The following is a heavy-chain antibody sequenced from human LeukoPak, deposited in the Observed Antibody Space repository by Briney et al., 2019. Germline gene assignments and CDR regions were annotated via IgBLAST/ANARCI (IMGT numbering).Heavy chain of an antibody. J-gene: IGHJ4*02. CDR1: GFIFSDQN. D-gene: IGHD5-12*01. Sequence: GGSLRLSCAASGFIFSDQNMNWVRQAPGKGLEWVSSISSSSSYIYYADSVKGRFTISRDNAKNSLYLQMNSLRAEDTAVYYCAREQGDIPAWGQGTLVTVSS. V-gene: IGHV3-21*01. CDR3: AREQGDIPA. CDR2: ISSSSSYI.